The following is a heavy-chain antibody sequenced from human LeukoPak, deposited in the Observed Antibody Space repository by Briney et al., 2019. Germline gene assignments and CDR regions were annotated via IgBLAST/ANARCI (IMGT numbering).Heavy chain of an antibody. Sequence: GGSLRLSCAASGFTFSSYAMSWVRQAPGKGLEWVSAISGSGGSTYYADPLKGRFTISRDNSKNTLYLQMNSLRAEDTAVYYCAKVDHYWFDPWGQGTLVTVSS. D-gene: IGHD1-14*01. V-gene: IGHV3-23*01. J-gene: IGHJ5*02. CDR3: AKVDHYWFDP. CDR2: ISGSGGST. CDR1: GFTFSSYA.